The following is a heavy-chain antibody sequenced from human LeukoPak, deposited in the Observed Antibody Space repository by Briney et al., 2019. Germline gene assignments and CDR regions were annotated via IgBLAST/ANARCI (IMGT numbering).Heavy chain of an antibody. CDR2: ISYDGRNK. CDR3: AKDAQVRGVINGFDY. CDR1: GLIFSDAW. Sequence: GGSLRLSCAASGLIFSDAWMGWVRQAPGKGLEWVAVISYDGRNKHYADSVKGRFTISRDNSKNTLYLQMNSLTAEDTAMYYCAKDAQVRGVINGFDYWGQGTLVTVSS. J-gene: IGHJ4*02. D-gene: IGHD3-10*01. V-gene: IGHV3-30*18.